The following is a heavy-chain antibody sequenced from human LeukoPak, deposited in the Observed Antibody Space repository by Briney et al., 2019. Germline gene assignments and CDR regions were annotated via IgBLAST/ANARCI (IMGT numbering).Heavy chain of an antibody. CDR2: ISYDGSNK. CDR1: GFTFSSYA. D-gene: IGHD2-2*01. CDR3: AREAYCSSTSCFCGSWGCGYYYYMDV. J-gene: IGHJ6*03. Sequence: HPGGSLRLSCAASGFTFSSYAMHWVRQAPGKGLEWVAVISYDGSNKYYADSVKGRFTISRDNSKNTLYLQMNSLRAEDTAVYYCAREAYCSSTSCFCGSWGCGYYYYMDVWGKGTTVTVSS. V-gene: IGHV3-30-3*01.